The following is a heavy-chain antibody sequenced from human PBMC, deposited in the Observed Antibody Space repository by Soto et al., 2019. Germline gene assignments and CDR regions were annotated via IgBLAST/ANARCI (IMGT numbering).Heavy chain of an antibody. V-gene: IGHV2-5*02. D-gene: IGHD3-9*01. CDR3: AHRFDWYYFNY. Sequence: QITLKESGPTLLKPTQTLTLTCTFSGFSLSTSEVGVGWFRQPPGKALEWLALIYWDDDKRYSPFLKSRLTITKDTSKNRVVLTMTNVDPVDTATYFCAHRFDWYYFNYWGQGTLVTVSS. CDR2: IYWDDDK. CDR1: GFSLSTSEVG. J-gene: IGHJ4*02.